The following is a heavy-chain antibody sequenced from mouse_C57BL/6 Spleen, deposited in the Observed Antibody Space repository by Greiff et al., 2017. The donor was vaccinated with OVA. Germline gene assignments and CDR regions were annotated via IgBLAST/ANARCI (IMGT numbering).Heavy chain of an antibody. V-gene: IGHV1-81*01. D-gene: IGHD1-1*01. CDR1: GYTFTSYG. CDR3: ARYYYGPHWYFDV. CDR2: IYPRSGNT. J-gene: IGHJ1*03. Sequence: VQLQESGAELARPGASVKLSCKASGYTFTSYGISWVKQRTGPGLEWIGEIYPRSGNTYYNEKFKGKATLTADTSSSTAYMGLRSHTSEDSSVYFCARYYYGPHWYFDVWGTGTTVTVSS.